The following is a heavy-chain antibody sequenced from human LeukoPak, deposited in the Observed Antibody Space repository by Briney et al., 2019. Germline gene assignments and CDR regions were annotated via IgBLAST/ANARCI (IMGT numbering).Heavy chain of an antibody. V-gene: IGHV3-30-3*01. CDR1: GFTFSGFA. CDR3: AKDRGGGSGSYLDY. J-gene: IGHJ4*02. Sequence: GGSLRLSCAASGFTFSGFAMHWVRQAPGKGLEWVAVISYDGSNKYYADSVKGRFTISRDNSKNTLYLQMNSLRAEDTAVYYCAKDRGGGSGSYLDYWGQGTLVTVSS. D-gene: IGHD3-10*01. CDR2: ISYDGSNK.